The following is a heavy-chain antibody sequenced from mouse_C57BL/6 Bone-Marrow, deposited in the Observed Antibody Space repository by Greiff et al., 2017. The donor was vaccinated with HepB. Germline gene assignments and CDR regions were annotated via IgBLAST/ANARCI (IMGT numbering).Heavy chain of an antibody. V-gene: IGHV1-64*01. CDR2: IHSNSGST. CDR3: ARYIYYGSSYGY. CDR1: GYTFTSYW. J-gene: IGHJ2*01. Sequence: QVQLQQPGAELVKPGASVKLSCKASGYTFTSYWMHWVKQRPGQGLEWIGMIHSNSGSTNYNEKFKSKATLTVDKSSSTAYMQLSSLTSEDSAVYYCARYIYYGSSYGYWGQGTTLTVSS. D-gene: IGHD1-1*01.